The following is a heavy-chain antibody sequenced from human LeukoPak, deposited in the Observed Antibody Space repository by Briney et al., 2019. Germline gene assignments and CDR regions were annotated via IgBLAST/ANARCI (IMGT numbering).Heavy chain of an antibody. Sequence: SETLSLTCAVYGGSFSGYYWSWIRQPPGKGLEWIGEINHSGSTNYNPSLKSRVTISVDTSKNQFSLKLSSVTAADTAVYYCARVRDDYGALGYWGQGTLVTVSS. J-gene: IGHJ4*02. D-gene: IGHD4-17*01. CDR1: GGSFSGYY. CDR2: INHSGST. CDR3: ARVRDDYGALGY. V-gene: IGHV4-34*01.